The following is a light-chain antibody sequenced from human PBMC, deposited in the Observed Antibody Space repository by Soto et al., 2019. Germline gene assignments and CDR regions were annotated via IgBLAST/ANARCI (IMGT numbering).Light chain of an antibody. J-gene: IGKJ4*01. V-gene: IGKV1-16*02. Sequence: DIQMTQSPSSLSAFIGDSFTITCRASQDISNYLAWFQQKPGEAPKSLIYAAVSLQSGVPSKFSGSGSGTYFTLTISSLQPEDFGTYYCQQFHSYPLTFGGVTKVEIK. CDR1: QDISNY. CDR2: AAV. CDR3: QQFHSYPLT.